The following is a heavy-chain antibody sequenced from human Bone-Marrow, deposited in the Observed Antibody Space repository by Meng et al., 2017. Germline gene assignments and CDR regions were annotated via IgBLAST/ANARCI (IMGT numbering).Heavy chain of an antibody. V-gene: IGHV4-34*01. Sequence: QVQLQQWGAGLLEPSETLSLTCVVSCGSFSDYYWSWIRQPPGKGLEWIGEINHSGSTNYNPSLESRATISVDTSQNNLSLKLSSVTAADSAVYYCARGPTTMAHDFNYWGQGTLVTVSS. CDR3: ARGPTTMAHDFNY. CDR1: CGSFSDYY. D-gene: IGHD4-11*01. J-gene: IGHJ4*02. CDR2: INHSGST.